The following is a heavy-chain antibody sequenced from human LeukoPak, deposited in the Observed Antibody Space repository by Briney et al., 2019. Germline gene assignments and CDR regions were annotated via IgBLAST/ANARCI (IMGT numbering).Heavy chain of an antibody. CDR1: GFTFNNYV. V-gene: IGHV3-23*01. D-gene: IGHD2-21*01. CDR2: ISGSGAST. CDR3: AKTVVVITFRFDS. J-gene: IGHJ4*02. Sequence: GGSLRLSCAASGFTFNNYVMSWVRQAPGKGLEWVSGISGSGASTYYADSVKGRLTISRDNSKNTLDLQMNSLRAEDTAIYYCAKTVVVITFRFDSWGQGSLVTVSS.